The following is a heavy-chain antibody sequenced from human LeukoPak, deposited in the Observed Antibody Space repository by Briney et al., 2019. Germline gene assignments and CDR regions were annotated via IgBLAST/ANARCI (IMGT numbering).Heavy chain of an antibody. Sequence: GGSLRLSCAVSGFTFSNYVMSWVRQAPGKGLEWVSGISGSGDSTYYADSVKGRFTISRDNSKNTLYLQMNSLRVEDTAVYYCTTELGYSSGWTFGYWGQGTLVTVSS. CDR2: ISGSGDST. V-gene: IGHV3-23*01. CDR3: TTELGYSSGWTFGY. D-gene: IGHD6-19*01. CDR1: GFTFSNYV. J-gene: IGHJ4*02.